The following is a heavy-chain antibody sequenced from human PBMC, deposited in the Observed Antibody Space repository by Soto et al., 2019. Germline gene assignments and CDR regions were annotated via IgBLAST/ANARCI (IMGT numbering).Heavy chain of an antibody. CDR2: ISGSGGSS. V-gene: IGHV3-23*01. CDR3: AKVTKRAAALRHEYCKYGMDD. D-gene: IGHD6-13*01. CDR1: VSAFSTYG. Sequence: VGSVRLSCSSSVSAFSTYGMTCVRQSPGKWLEWVSVISGSGGSSYYAASVKGRFTISRDNSKNTVFLQMNGLRAEDTAVYYCAKVTKRAAALRHEYCKYGMDDSGPVTQVSVSS. J-gene: IGHJ6*02.